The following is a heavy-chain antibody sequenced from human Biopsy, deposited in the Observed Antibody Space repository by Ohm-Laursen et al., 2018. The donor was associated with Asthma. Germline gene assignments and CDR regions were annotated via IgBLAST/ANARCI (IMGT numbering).Heavy chain of an antibody. CDR1: GYNFISFA. V-gene: IGHV1-3*04. CDR2: VNTGNGDT. CDR3: ARTYYDFLTGQVKDVFGV. J-gene: IGHJ3*01. D-gene: IGHD3-9*01. Sequence: SSVKVSCKASGYNFISFAIHWVRQAPGQRLEWMGWVNTGNGDTKYSQKFQGRITITRDTSASTAYMELRSLRSEDTATYYCARTYYDFLTGQVKDVFGVWGQGTMVPVSS.